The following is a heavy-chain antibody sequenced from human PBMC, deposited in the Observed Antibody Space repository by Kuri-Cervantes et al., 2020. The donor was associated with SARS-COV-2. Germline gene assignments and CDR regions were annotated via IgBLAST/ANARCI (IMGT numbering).Heavy chain of an antibody. D-gene: IGHD5-24*01. J-gene: IGHJ4*02. CDR1: GGSISSHY. CDR2: IYYSGST. Sequence: SETLSLTCTVSGGSISSHYWSWIRQPPGKGLEWNGYIYYSGSTNYNPSLKSRVTISVDTSKNQFSLKLSSVTAADTAVYYCGRVSWLPLWRRYSVSWGQGTLVTVSS. V-gene: IGHV4-59*11. CDR3: GRVSWLPLWRRYSVS.